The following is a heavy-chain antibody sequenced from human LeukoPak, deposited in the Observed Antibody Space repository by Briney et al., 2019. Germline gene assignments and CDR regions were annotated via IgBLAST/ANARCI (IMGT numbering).Heavy chain of an antibody. CDR3: AADPYYDIFIGYSSNWFDP. V-gene: IGHV1-58*01. J-gene: IGHJ5*02. CDR2: IVVGTGNT. D-gene: IGHD3-9*01. CDR1: GFTFTNSA. Sequence: SVKVSCKASGFTFTNSAVQWVRQARGQRLEWIGWIVVGTGNTNYAQKFQERLTFTRDTSTDTVYMELSSLRSEDTAVYYCAADPYYDIFIGYSSNWFDPWGQGTLVTVSS.